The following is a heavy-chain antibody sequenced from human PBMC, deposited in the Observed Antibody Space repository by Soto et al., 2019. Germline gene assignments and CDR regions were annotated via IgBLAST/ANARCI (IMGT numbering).Heavy chain of an antibody. CDR1: GYTFTSYG. D-gene: IGHD6-19*01. Sequence: QVQLLQSGAEVKKPGASVKDSCKAYGYTFTSYGISWVRQAPGQGLEWMGWTSAFNGNTNYAQKFQDRGTMTTDTSASSAYMELRRPRSDATAVYYCVRAGGYSSGWYGYWGQGTLVTVSS. CDR3: VRAGGYSSGWYGY. J-gene: IGHJ4*02. CDR2: TSAFNGNT. V-gene: IGHV1-18*01.